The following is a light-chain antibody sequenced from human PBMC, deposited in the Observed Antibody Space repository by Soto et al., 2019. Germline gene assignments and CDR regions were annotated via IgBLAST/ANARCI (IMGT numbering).Light chain of an antibody. Sequence: EIVMTQSPATLSVSPGERATLSCRASQSVSRNLAWYHQKPGQAPRLLLYGASTRATGIPARFSGSGSGTEFTLTISSLQSEDFAVYYCQQYNNWPPLTFGGGTKVEIK. J-gene: IGKJ4*01. CDR1: QSVSRN. CDR3: QQYNNWPPLT. V-gene: IGKV3-15*01. CDR2: GAS.